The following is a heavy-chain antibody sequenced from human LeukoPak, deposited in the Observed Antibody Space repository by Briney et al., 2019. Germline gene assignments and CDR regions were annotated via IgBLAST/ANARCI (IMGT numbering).Heavy chain of an antibody. CDR2: IYYSGIT. CDR3: ARLGGSYPTPPGY. V-gene: IGHV4-39*01. D-gene: IGHD1-26*01. CDR1: GGSISSSSYY. Sequence: PSETLSLTCTVSGGSISSSSYYWGWIRQPPGKGLEWIGSIYYSGITYYNPSLKSRVTISVDTSKNQFSLKLSSVTAADTAVYYCARLGGSYPTPPGYWGQGTLVTVSS. J-gene: IGHJ4*02.